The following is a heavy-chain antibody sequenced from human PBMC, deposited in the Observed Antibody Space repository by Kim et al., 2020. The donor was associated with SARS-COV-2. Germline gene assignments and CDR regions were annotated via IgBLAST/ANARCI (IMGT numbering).Heavy chain of an antibody. V-gene: IGHV1-24*01. CDR2: FDPEDGET. CDR1: GYTLTELS. CDR3: ATGGSYTYYFDY. J-gene: IGHJ4*02. D-gene: IGHD1-26*01. Sequence: ASVKVSCKVSGYTLTELSMHWVRQAPGKGLEWMGGFDPEDGETIYAQKFQGRVTMTEDTSTDTAYMELSSLRSEDTAVYYCATGGSYTYYFDYWGQGTLVTVSS.